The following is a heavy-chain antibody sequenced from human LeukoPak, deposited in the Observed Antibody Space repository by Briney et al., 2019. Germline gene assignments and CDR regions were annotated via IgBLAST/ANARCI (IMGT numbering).Heavy chain of an antibody. Sequence: GGSLRLSCATSGFTFSTSWMHWVRQARGKGLVWVSRISGDGTTTTYADSVKGRFTISRDNAKNTLFLQMNSLRVDDTAVYYCTRVRSSSWYDYWGQGALVTVSS. J-gene: IGHJ4*02. D-gene: IGHD6-13*01. CDR3: TRVRSSSWYDY. CDR2: ISGDGTTT. V-gene: IGHV3-74*01. CDR1: GFTFSTSW.